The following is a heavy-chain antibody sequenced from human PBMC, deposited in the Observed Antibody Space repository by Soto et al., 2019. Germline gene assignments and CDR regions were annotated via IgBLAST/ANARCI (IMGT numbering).Heavy chain of an antibody. J-gene: IGHJ3*02. V-gene: IGHV3-23*01. CDR2: ISGSGGST. CDR3: ASRGNWGWEAFDI. CDR1: GFTFSSYA. Sequence: EVQLLESGGGLVQPGGSLRLSCAASGFTFSSYAMSWVRQAPGKGLEWVSAISGSGGSTYYADSVKGRFTISRDNSKNTLYLQMNSLRAEDTAVYYCASRGNWGWEAFDIWGQGTMVTVSS. D-gene: IGHD7-27*01.